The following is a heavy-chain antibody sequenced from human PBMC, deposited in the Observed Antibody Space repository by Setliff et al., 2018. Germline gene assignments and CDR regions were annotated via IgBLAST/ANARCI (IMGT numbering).Heavy chain of an antibody. J-gene: IGHJ6*03. CDR3: ARHKSNGSGSYPSLYMDV. CDR1: GGSISSGNYY. CDR2: IYYSGST. Sequence: SETLSLTCRVSGGSISSGNYYWGLIRQPPGKGLEWVATIYYSGSTYSNPSLKSRLIISVDAPDNQFSVKLSSVTAANTAVYYCARHKSNGSGSYPSLYMDVWGKGIMVTVSS. D-gene: IGHD3-10*01. V-gene: IGHV4-39*01.